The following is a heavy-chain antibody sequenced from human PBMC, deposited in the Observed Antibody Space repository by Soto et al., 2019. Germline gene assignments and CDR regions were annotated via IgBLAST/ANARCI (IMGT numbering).Heavy chain of an antibody. Sequence: GGSLRLSCAASGLEVSYNYMNWVRQAPGKGLEWVSVLYNSETTYYAESVKGRFTISRDTVKNTVYLEMNNLRVDDTAVYYCARSSGGVFGIIIEGSNWLAPWGQGSLVTVSS. CDR1: GLEVSYNY. V-gene: IGHV3-53*01. D-gene: IGHD3-16*02. J-gene: IGHJ5*02. CDR3: ARSSGGVFGIIIEGSNWLAP. CDR2: LYNSETT.